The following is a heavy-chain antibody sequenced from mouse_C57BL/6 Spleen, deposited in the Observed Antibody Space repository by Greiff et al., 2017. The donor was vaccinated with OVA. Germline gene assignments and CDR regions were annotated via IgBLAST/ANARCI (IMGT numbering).Heavy chain of an antibody. CDR1: GFTFSDYG. Sequence: EVQGVESGGGLVKPGGSLKLSCAASGFTFSDYGMHWVRQAPEKGLEWVAYISSGSSTIYYADTVKGRFTISRDNAKNTLFLQMTSLRSEDTAMYYCASGGYYDYDEAMDYWGQGTSVTVSS. V-gene: IGHV5-17*01. D-gene: IGHD2-4*01. CDR3: ASGGYYDYDEAMDY. CDR2: ISSGSSTI. J-gene: IGHJ4*01.